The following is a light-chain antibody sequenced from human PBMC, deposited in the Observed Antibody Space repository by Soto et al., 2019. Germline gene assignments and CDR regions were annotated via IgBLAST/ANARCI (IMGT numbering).Light chain of an antibody. CDR1: SSDIGGYNY. Sequence: ALTQPASVSGSPGQSITIPCTGTSSDIGGYNYVSWYQQHPGKAPKLMIYDVTNRPSGVSNRFSGSKSGNTASLTISGLQTEDEADYYCSSYTRSSTGVVFGGGTKLTVL. CDR2: DVT. J-gene: IGLJ2*01. V-gene: IGLV2-14*01. CDR3: SSYTRSSTGVV.